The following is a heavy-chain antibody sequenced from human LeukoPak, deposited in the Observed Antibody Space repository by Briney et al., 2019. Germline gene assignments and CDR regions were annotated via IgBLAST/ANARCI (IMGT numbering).Heavy chain of an antibody. CDR3: AKDIGDGPPYGMDV. CDR1: GFTFNSYA. CDR2: ISGSGGST. D-gene: IGHD3-10*01. Sequence: GGSLRLSCAASGFTFNSYAMSWVRQAPGKGLEWVSAISGSGGSTYYADSVKGRFTISGDNSKNTLYLQMNSLRAEDTAVYYCAKDIGDGPPYGMDVWGQGTTVTVSS. V-gene: IGHV3-23*01. J-gene: IGHJ6*02.